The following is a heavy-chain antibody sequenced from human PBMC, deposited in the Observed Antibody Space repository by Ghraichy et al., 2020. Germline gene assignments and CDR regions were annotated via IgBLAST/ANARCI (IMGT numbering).Heavy chain of an antibody. J-gene: IGHJ4*02. CDR1: GYSFNNYA. CDR3: ARQGGSATYSVELVVY. D-gene: IGHD1-26*01. Sequence: ASVKVSCKASGYSFNNYAIHWVRQAPGQRLEWMGWINAGNGNTKYSQKFQGRVTITRDTSASTAYMELSSLRSEDTAVYYCARQGGSATYSVELVVYWGQGTLVTVSS. V-gene: IGHV1-3*01. CDR2: INAGNGNT.